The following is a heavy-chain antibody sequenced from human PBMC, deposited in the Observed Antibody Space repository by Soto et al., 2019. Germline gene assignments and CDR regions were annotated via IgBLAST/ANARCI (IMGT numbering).Heavy chain of an antibody. J-gene: IGHJ4*02. Sequence: ASVKVSCKASGYTFTSYGISLVRQAPGQGLEWMGWISAYNGNTNYAQKLQGRVTMTTDTSTSTAYMELRSLRSDDTAVYYCATAANYYDSSGYRYFDYWGQGTLVTVSS. V-gene: IGHV1-18*01. CDR3: ATAANYYDSSGYRYFDY. CDR1: GYTFTSYG. D-gene: IGHD3-22*01. CDR2: ISAYNGNT.